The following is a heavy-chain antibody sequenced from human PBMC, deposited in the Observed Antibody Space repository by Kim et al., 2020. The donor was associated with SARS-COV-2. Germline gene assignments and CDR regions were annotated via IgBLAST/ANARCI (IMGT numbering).Heavy chain of an antibody. V-gene: IGHV2-5*02. Sequence: SGPTLVNPTQTLTLTCTFSGFPLSTSGVGVGWIRQPPGKALEWLALIYWDDDKRYSPSLKSRLTITKDTSKNQVVLTMTNMDPVDTATYYCAHLQRDLLADYGSSPNFDYWGQETLVTVSS. J-gene: IGHJ4*02. CDR1: GFPLSTSGVG. D-gene: IGHD6-6*01. CDR2: IYWDDDK. CDR3: AHLQRDLLADYGSSPNFDY.